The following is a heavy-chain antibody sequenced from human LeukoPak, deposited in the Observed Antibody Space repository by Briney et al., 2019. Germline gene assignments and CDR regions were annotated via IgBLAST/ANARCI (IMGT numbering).Heavy chain of an antibody. Sequence: GGPLRLSCAASGFTFSNYGMHWVRQAPGKGLEWVAGMWYDGSNKNYADSVKGRFTTSSDNSKNTLYLQMNSLRAEDTAVYYCARDLWLNSYYFDYWGQGTLVTVSS. V-gene: IGHV3-33*01. CDR2: MWYDGSNK. D-gene: IGHD6-19*01. J-gene: IGHJ4*02. CDR1: GFTFSNYG. CDR3: ARDLWLNSYYFDY.